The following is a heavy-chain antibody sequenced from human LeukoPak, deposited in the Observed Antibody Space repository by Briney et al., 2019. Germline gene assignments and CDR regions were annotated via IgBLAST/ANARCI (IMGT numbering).Heavy chain of an antibody. CDR3: ARDAYYYDSSGYYRHAFDI. CDR1: GGTFSSYA. CDR2: IIPIFGTA. V-gene: IGHV1-69*05. Sequence: GASVKVSCKASGGTFSSYAISWVRQAPGQGLEWMGGIIPIFGTANYAQKFQGRVTITTDESTSTAYMELSSLRSEDTAVYYCARDAYYYDSSGYYRHAFDIWGQGTMVTVSS. D-gene: IGHD3-22*01. J-gene: IGHJ3*02.